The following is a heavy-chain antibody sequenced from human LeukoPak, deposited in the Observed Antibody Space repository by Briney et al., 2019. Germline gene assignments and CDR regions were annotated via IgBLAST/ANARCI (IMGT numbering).Heavy chain of an antibody. CDR3: ASISIAATDAFDI. Sequence: KTSQTLSLTCTVSGGSISSGDYYWTWIRQPPGKGLEWIGYIYYTGSTYYNPSLKSRITISVDTSKNQFSLKLSSVTAADTAVYYCASISIAATDAFDIWGQGTMVTVSS. D-gene: IGHD6-6*01. J-gene: IGHJ3*02. CDR2: IYYTGST. V-gene: IGHV4-30-4*01. CDR1: GGSISSGDYY.